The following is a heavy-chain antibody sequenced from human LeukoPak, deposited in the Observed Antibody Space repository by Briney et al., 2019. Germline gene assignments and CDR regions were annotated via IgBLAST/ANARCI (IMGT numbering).Heavy chain of an antibody. CDR1: GFTVSSNY. V-gene: IGHV3-53*01. CDR2: IYTGGST. CDR3: AREYLDSSGWYAYFDF. Sequence: PGGSLRLSCAASGFTVSSNYMSWVRQAPGKGLEWVSLIYTGGSTYYADSVRGRFTISRDNSKNTLYLQMNSLRAEDTAVYYCAREYLDSSGWYAYFDFWGQGTLVTVSS. D-gene: IGHD6-19*01. J-gene: IGHJ4*02.